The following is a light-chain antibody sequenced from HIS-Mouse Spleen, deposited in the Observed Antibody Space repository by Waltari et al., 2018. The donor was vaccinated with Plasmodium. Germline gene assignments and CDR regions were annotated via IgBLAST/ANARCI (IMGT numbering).Light chain of an antibody. CDR2: YYTDSDK. J-gene: IGLJ3*02. V-gene: IGLV5-37*01. Sequence: QPVLTQPPSSSASPGESARLTSTLPSAITVGSYNRYCYHHKPGRPPTYLLYYYTDSDKGQGSGVPSRFSGSKDASANTGILLISGLQSEDEADYYCMIWPSNASGVFGGGTKLTVL. CDR3: MIWPSNASGV. CDR1: SAITVGSYN.